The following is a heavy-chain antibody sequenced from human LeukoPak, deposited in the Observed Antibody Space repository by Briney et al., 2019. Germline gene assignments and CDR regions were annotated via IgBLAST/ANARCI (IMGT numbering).Heavy chain of an antibody. J-gene: IGHJ5*02. CDR1: GFTFSSYW. V-gene: IGHV3-7*03. CDR3: AKQWELLSWFDP. D-gene: IGHD1-26*01. CDR2: IMQDGSEK. Sequence: GGSLRLSCAASGFTFSSYWMNWVRQAPGKGLEWVANIMQDGSEKYYVDSVKGRFTISRDNAKNTLYLQMNSLRAEDTAVYYCAKQWELLSWFDPWGQGTLVTVSS.